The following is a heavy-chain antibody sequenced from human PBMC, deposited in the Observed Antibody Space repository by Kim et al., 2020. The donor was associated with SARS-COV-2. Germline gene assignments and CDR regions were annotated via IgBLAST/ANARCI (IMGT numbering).Heavy chain of an antibody. CDR1: GITFSGSA. D-gene: IGHD3-3*01. J-gene: IGHJ4*02. CDR2: IRSKANDHAT. CDR3: ITIIGVVYK. V-gene: IGHV3-73*01. Sequence: GESLKISCATAGITFSGSAIHWVRQASGKGLEWVGRIRSKANDHATDYAPSVKGRFTFSRNDSQSTAYLQMNSLKTDDTAVYYCITIIGVVYKWGQGTLVSVSS.